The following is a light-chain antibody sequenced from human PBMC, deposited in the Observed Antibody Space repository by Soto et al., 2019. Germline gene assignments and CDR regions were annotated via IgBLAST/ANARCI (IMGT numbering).Light chain of an antibody. J-gene: IGKJ1*01. CDR3: QQYGSSPET. V-gene: IGKV3-20*01. CDR1: QSVSSSY. CDR2: GAS. Sequence: EIVLTQSPGTLSLSPGERATLSCRASQSVSSSYLAWYQQKPGQAPRLLIYGASSRATGIPDRFSGSGSRTVFTLTISRLEPEDFAVYYCQQYGSSPETFGQGTKVEIK.